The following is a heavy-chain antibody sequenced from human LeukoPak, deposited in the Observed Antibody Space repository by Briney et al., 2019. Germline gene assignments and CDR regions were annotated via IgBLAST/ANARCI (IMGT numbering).Heavy chain of an antibody. J-gene: IGHJ4*02. D-gene: IGHD3-10*01. CDR3: ARVYYYGSGSYQYYFDY. V-gene: IGHV3-64*01. CDR2: TSSNGGST. Sequence: GGSLRLSCAASGFTFSSYAMHWVRQAPGKGLEYVSATSSNGGSTYYANSVKGRFTISRDNSKNTLYLQMGSLRAEDMAVYYCARVYYYGSGSYQYYFDYWGQGTLVTVSS. CDR1: GFTFSSYA.